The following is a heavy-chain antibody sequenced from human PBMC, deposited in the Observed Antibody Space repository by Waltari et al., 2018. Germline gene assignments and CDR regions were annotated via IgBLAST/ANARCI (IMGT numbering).Heavy chain of an antibody. CDR2: ISWDSRAI. J-gene: IGHJ6*02. CDR3: AKGVSSWYSFGMDV. CDR1: GFSFDNFA. Sequence: EVKVVESGGGLVQPGRSLRLSCTGCGFSFDNFAMHWVRQAPGKGLEWVSGISWDSRAIGYADSVKGRFTISRDNARNSVYLQMNSLRSEDMALYYCAKGVSSWYSFGMDVWGQGTTVTVSS. D-gene: IGHD6-13*01. V-gene: IGHV3-9*03.